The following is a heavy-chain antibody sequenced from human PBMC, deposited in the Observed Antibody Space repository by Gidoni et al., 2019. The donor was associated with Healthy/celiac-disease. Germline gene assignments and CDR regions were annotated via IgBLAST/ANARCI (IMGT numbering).Heavy chain of an antibody. D-gene: IGHD6-13*01. CDR3: ARAPDGGSSFDDY. J-gene: IGHJ4*02. Sequence: QVQLVESGGGVVQPGRSLRLSCAASGFTFSSYGMHWVRQAPGKGLEWVAVIWYDGSNKYYADSVKGRFTISRDNSKNTLYLQMNSLRAEDTAVYYCARAPDGGSSFDDYWGQGTLVTVSS. V-gene: IGHV3-33*01. CDR2: IWYDGSNK. CDR1: GFTFSSYG.